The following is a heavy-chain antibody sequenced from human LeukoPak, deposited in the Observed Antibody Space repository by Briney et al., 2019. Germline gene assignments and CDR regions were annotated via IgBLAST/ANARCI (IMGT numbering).Heavy chain of an antibody. J-gene: IGHJ4*02. V-gene: IGHV1-69*13. CDR1: GGTFSSYA. D-gene: IGHD2-2*01. Sequence: SVKVSCKASGGTFSSYAISWVRQAPGQGLEWMGGIIPIFGTANYAQKFQGRVTITADESTSTVYMELSSLRSEDTAVYYCARGGPVQYCSSTSCYVPLDYWGQGTLVTVSS. CDR2: IIPIFGTA. CDR3: ARGGPVQYCSSTSCYVPLDY.